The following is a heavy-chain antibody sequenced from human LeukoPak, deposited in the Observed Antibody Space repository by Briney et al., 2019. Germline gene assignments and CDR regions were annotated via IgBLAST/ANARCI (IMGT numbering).Heavy chain of an antibody. V-gene: IGHV1-58*01. CDR1: GFTFSTSA. J-gene: IGHJ3*01. Sequence: SVNVSCKTSGFTFSTSAVQWVRQARGQRLEWIGWIIVGSGATNYAQSLQGRFTITRDMSTNTAYMELSSLGSEDSAVYYCAAELYGVYTDCCTFHLWGQGTLVTVSS. CDR2: IIVGSGAT. D-gene: IGHD4-17*01. CDR3: AAELYGVYTDCCTFHL.